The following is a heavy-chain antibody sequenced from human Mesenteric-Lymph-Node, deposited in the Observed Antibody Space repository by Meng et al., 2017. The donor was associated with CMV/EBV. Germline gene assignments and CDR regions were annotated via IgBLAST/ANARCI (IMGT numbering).Heavy chain of an antibody. CDR3: ARDGGDCSSTSCYANY. CDR1: FTFSSYS. V-gene: IGHV3-21*01. CDR2: ISSSSSYI. J-gene: IGHJ4*02. D-gene: IGHD2-2*01. Sequence: FTFSSYSMNWVRQAPGKGLEWVSSISSSSSYIYYADSVKGRLTISRDNAKNSLYLQMNSLRAEDTAVYYCARDGGDCSSTSCYANYWGQGTLVTVSS.